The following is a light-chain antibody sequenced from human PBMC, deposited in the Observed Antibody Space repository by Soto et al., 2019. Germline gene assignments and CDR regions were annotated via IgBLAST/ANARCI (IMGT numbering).Light chain of an antibody. Sequence: DIQMTQSPSSLSASVGDRDTITCRASQGITNDLGWYQQKPGKPPKRLIFDASSLQSGVPSRFSGSGSGTEFTLTSSSLQPEDFAVYYCLQHDSYPPTFGGGTKVEIK. CDR1: QGITND. J-gene: IGKJ4*01. CDR2: DAS. CDR3: LQHDSYPPT. V-gene: IGKV1-17*01.